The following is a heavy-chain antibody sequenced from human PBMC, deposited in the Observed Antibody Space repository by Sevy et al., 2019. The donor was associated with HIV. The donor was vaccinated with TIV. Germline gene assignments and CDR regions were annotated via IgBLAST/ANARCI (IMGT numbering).Heavy chain of an antibody. CDR2: ISYDGSNK. CDR3: AKSVGIFGVVREMGGYFDY. J-gene: IGHJ4*02. V-gene: IGHV3-30*18. Sequence: RGCLRLSCAASGFTFSSYGMHWVRQAPGKGLERVAVISYDGSNKYYADSVKGRFTISRYNSKNTLYLQMNSLRAEDTAAYYCAKSVGIFGVVREMGGYFDYWGQGTLVAVSS. D-gene: IGHD3-3*01. CDR1: GFTFSSYG.